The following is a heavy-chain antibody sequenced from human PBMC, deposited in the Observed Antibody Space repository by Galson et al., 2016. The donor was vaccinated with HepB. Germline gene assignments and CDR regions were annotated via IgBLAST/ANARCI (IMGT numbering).Heavy chain of an antibody. Sequence: SLRLSCAASGFTFSSYAMSWVRQAPGKGLEWVSGITGSVVSTNYADSVKGRFTVSRDNSKNMVFLQMNSLSAEDTAVYYCVRGGSGGYYYGLNVWGQGTTVIVSS. V-gene: IGHV3-23*01. CDR3: VRGGSGGYYYGLNV. D-gene: IGHD3-10*01. CDR1: GFTFSSYA. J-gene: IGHJ6*02. CDR2: ITGSVVST.